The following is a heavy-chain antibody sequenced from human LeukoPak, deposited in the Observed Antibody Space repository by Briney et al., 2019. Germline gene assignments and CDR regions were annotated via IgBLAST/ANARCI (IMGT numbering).Heavy chain of an antibody. CDR1: GFTFSSYW. CDR2: ISGSGGST. CDR3: AKGLTTVTIENGNDAFDI. D-gene: IGHD4-17*01. Sequence: GGSLRLSCAASGFTFSSYWMSWVRQAPGKGLEWVSAISGSGGSTYYADSVKGRFTISRDNSKNTLYLQMNSLRAEDTAVYYCAKGLTTVTIENGNDAFDIWGQGTMVTVSS. J-gene: IGHJ3*02. V-gene: IGHV3-23*01.